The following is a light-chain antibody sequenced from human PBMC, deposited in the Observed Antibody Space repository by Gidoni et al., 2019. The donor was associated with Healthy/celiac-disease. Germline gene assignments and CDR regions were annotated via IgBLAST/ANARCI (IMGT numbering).Light chain of an antibody. J-gene: IGKJ1*01. CDR2: KAS. V-gene: IGKV1-5*03. CDR3: QQYNSYSRT. CDR1: QSISSW. Sequence: DIQMTQSPSTLSASVGDRVTITCRASQSISSWLAWYQQKPGNAPKLLIYKASSLESGVPSRFSGSGSGTEFTLPISSLQPDDFAPYYCQQYNSYSRTFGQGTKVEIQ.